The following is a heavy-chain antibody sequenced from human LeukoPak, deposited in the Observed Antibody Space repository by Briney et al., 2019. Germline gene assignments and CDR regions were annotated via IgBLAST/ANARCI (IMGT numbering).Heavy chain of an antibody. CDR2: INPHNGDT. CDR1: GYTFIGYY. CDR3: ATVRDIVVGGGPYYFDY. J-gene: IGHJ4*02. Sequence: ASVKVSCKASGYTFIGYYLHWVRQAPRQGLEWMGWINPHNGDTNYAQKFQGRVTTTRDTSSTTAYMELSRLKSDDTAVYYCATVRDIVVGGGPYYFDYWGQGTLVTVSS. V-gene: IGHV1-2*02. D-gene: IGHD2-15*01.